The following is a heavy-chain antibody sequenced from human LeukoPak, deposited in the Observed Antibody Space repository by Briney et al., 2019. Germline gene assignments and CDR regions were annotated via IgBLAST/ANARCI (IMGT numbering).Heavy chain of an antibody. D-gene: IGHD3-16*01. Sequence: SETLSLTCTVSGGSISSYYWSWIRQPPGKGLEWIGYIYYSGSTNYNPSLKSRVTISVDTSKNQFSLKLSSVTAADTALSYCASIAKLGYWGQGTLVTVSS. CDR1: GGSISSYY. J-gene: IGHJ4*02. CDR2: IYYSGST. V-gene: IGHV4-59*01. CDR3: ASIAKLGY.